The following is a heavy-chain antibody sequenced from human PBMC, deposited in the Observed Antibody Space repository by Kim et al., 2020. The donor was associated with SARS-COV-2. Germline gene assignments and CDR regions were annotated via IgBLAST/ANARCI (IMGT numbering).Heavy chain of an antibody. CDR3: ARSPPGIAPFDD. Sequence: GGSLRLSCAASGFTFSADSMDWVRQAPGKGLEWIGRVRNKANSHTTEYAASVKGRFTVSRDDSKTSLYLQMNSLKTEDTAIYYCARSPPGIAPFDDWGQGILVTVSS. CDR1: GFTFSADS. CDR2: VRNKANSHTT. J-gene: IGHJ4*02. D-gene: IGHD1-1*01. V-gene: IGHV3-72*01.